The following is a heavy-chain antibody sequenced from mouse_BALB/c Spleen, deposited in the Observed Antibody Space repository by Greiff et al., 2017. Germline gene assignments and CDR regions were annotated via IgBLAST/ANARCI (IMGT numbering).Heavy chain of an antibody. CDR3: ARGAHDGYYSYYAMDY. J-gene: IGHJ4*01. CDR1: GYTFTSYW. Sequence: VQLQQPGSELVRPGASVKLSCKASGYTFTSYWMQWVKQRPGQGLEWIGAIYPGDGDTRYTQKFKGKATLTADKSSSTAYMQLSSLASEDSAVYYCARGAHDGYYSYYAMDYWGQGTSVTVSS. D-gene: IGHD2-3*01. V-gene: IGHV1-87*01. CDR2: IYPGDGDT.